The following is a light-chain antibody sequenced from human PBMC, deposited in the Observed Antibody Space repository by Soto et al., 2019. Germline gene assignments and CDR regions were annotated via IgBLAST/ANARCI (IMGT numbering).Light chain of an antibody. J-gene: IGKJ4*01. CDR3: QQYNSYSLT. CDR1: QSISSW. Sequence: DIQMTQSPSTLSASVGDRVTITCRASQSISSWLAWYQQKPGKAPKLLIYKASSLESGVPSRFSGSGSGTEFTLTISSMQPDDFATYYCQQYNSYSLTFGGGTKVEIK. CDR2: KAS. V-gene: IGKV1-5*03.